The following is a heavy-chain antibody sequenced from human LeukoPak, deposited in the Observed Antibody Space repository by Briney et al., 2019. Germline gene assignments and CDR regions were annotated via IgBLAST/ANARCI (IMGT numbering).Heavy chain of an antibody. Sequence: GGSLRLSCAASGFTFSSYWMSWVRQAPGKGLEWVANIKQDGSEKYYVDSVKGRFTISRDNAKNSLYLQMNSLRAEDTAVYYCARDVVRWGQLWSYYFDYWGQGTLVTVSS. CDR1: GFTFSSYW. CDR2: IKQDGSEK. V-gene: IGHV3-7*01. D-gene: IGHD5-18*01. CDR3: ARDVVRWGQLWSYYFDY. J-gene: IGHJ4*02.